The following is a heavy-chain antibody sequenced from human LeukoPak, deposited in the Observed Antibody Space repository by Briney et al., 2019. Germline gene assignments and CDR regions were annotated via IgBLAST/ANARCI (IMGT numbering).Heavy chain of an antibody. V-gene: IGHV3-21*04. D-gene: IGHD7-27*01. Sequence: GGSLRLSCAASGFTFSSYSMNWVRQAPGKGLEWVSSISSSSSYIYYADSVKGRFTISRDNAKNSLYLQMSGLRAEDTAIYYCAKGTGDTAYYFGFWGQGVLVTVSS. CDR3: AKGTGDTAYYFGF. J-gene: IGHJ4*02. CDR2: ISSSSSYI. CDR1: GFTFSSYS.